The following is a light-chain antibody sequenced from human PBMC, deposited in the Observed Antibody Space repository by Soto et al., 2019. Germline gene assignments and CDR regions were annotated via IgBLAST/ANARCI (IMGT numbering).Light chain of an antibody. CDR1: SSDVGGYNY. V-gene: IGLV2-14*01. CDR3: SSYTSSSTYV. J-gene: IGLJ1*01. Sequence: QSALTQPASVSGSPGQSITISCTGTSSDVGGYNYVSWHQQHPGKAPKLMIYDVSNRPSGVSNRFSGSKSGNTASLTISGLQAEDEADYYCSSYTSSSTYVFGTGTEVTV. CDR2: DVS.